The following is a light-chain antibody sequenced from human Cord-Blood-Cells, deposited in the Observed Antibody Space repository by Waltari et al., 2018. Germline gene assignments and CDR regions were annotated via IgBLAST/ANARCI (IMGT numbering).Light chain of an antibody. CDR2: WAS. V-gene: IGKV4-1*01. Sequence: DIVMTQSPDSLAVSLGERATINCKSSQSVFYSSNNKNYLAWYQQKPGQPPKLLIYWASTRESGVPDRFSGSGSGTDFTLTISSLQAEDVAVYYCQQYYSTPPSFTFGPGTKVDIK. CDR1: QSVFYSSNNKNY. CDR3: QQYYSTPPSFT. J-gene: IGKJ3*01.